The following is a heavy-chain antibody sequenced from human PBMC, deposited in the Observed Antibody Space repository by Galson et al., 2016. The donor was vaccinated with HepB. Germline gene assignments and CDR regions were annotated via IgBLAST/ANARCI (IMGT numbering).Heavy chain of an antibody. V-gene: IGHV3-23*01. CDR2: ISGSGGTT. CDR3: AKDTSLIVVLGAFDS. Sequence: SLRLSCAASGFTLRSYAMNWVRQAPGKGLEWVAGISGSGGTTYYADSVKGRFTISRDHSKNTLYLQMNSLRAEDTAIYYCAKDTSLIVVLGAFDSWGQGTLVTVSS. D-gene: IGHD1-26*01. J-gene: IGHJ4*02. CDR1: GFTLRSYA.